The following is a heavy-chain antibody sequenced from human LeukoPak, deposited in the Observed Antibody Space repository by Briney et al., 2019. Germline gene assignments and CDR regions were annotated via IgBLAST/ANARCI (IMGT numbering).Heavy chain of an antibody. V-gene: IGHV3-21*01. J-gene: IGHJ4*02. CDR2: ISSSSNCI. Sequence: GGSLRLSCAASGFTFSTYSMNWVRQAPGKGLEWVSSISSSSNCIYYADSVKGRFTISRDNAKNSLYLQMNSLRAEDTAVYYCARGQQWLVRPSFDYWGQGTLVTVSS. CDR1: GFTFSTYS. CDR3: ARGQQWLVRPSFDY. D-gene: IGHD6-19*01.